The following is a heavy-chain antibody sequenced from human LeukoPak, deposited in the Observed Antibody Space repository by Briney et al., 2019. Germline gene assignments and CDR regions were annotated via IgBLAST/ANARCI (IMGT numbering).Heavy chain of an antibody. CDR3: ARVHGSGYNIYNWFDP. D-gene: IGHD5-12*01. V-gene: IGHV4-39*07. CDR1: GGSISSRSYY. Sequence: SETLSLTCTVSGGSISSRSYYWGWIRQPPGKGLEWIGNIYYSGSTYYSPSLKSRVTISVDTSKNHFSLELTSVTAADTALYYCARVHGSGYNIYNWFDPWGQGTLVTVSS. J-gene: IGHJ5*02. CDR2: IYYSGST.